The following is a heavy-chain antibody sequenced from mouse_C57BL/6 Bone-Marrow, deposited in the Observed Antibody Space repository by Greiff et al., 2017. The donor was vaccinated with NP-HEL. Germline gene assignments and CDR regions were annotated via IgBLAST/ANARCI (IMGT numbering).Heavy chain of an antibody. Sequence: QVQLQQPGADLVKPGASVKLSCKASGYTFTSYWMHWVKQRPGRGLEWIGRIDPNSGGTKFNEKFKTKATLTVDKSSSTAYMQLSSLTSEDSAVYYCARYYYGSGGWYFDVWGTGTTVTVSS. CDR1: GYTFTSYW. CDR2: IDPNSGGT. CDR3: ARYYYGSGGWYFDV. V-gene: IGHV1-72*01. D-gene: IGHD1-1*01. J-gene: IGHJ1*03.